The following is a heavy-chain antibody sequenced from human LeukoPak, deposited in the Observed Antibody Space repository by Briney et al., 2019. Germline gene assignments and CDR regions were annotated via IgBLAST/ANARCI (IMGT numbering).Heavy chain of an antibody. J-gene: IGHJ4*02. V-gene: IGHV3-30*02. CDR2: IRYDGSNK. CDR3: ARGPSRWAHSSGYYYAPGRLDY. D-gene: IGHD3-22*01. CDR1: GFTFSNYG. Sequence: GGSLRLSCAASGFTFSNYGMHWVRQAPGKGLEWVAFIRYDGSNKYYADSVKGRFTISRDNSKNTLYLQMNSLRAEDTAVYYCARGPSRWAHSSGYYYAPGRLDYWGQGTLVTVSS.